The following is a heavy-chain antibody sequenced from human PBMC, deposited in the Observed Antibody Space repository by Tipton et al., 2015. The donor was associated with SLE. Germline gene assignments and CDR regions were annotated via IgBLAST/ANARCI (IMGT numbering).Heavy chain of an antibody. J-gene: IGHJ3*02. Sequence: TLSLTCAVSGGSISNYFWSWIRQPAGKGLEWIGRIYSTGSNNYNPSLKSRVTMSVDTSKNQFSLKLTSVTAADTAVYYCARGVRDSSGYHWDAFDIWGQGATVTVSS. D-gene: IGHD3-22*01. CDR1: GGSISNYF. CDR2: IYSTGSN. CDR3: ARGVRDSSGYHWDAFDI. V-gene: IGHV4-4*07.